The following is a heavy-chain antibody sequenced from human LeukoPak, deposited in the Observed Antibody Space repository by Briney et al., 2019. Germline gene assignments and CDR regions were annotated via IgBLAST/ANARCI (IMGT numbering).Heavy chain of an antibody. D-gene: IGHD3-9*01. Sequence: GRSLRLSCAASGFTFSSYAMHWVRQAPGKGLEWVAVISYDGSNKYYADSVKGRFTISRDNSKNTLYLQMNSLRAEDTAVYYCARDDVSARYFDWLLSDHAFDIWGQGTMVTVSS. J-gene: IGHJ3*02. V-gene: IGHV3-30-3*01. CDR3: ARDDVSARYFDWLLSDHAFDI. CDR2: ISYDGSNK. CDR1: GFTFSSYA.